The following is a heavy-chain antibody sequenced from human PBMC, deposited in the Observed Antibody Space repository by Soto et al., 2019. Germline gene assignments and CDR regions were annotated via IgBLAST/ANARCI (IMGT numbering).Heavy chain of an antibody. Sequence: SETLSLTCTVSGGSISSGDYYWSWIRQPPGKGLEWFGYIYYSGSTYYNPSLKSRVTISVDTSKNQFSLKLSSVTAADTAVYYCARDHYVYDILTGYGYYYGMDVWGHGTTVTVSS. CDR1: GGSISSGDYY. D-gene: IGHD3-9*01. V-gene: IGHV4-30-4*01. CDR3: ARDHYVYDILTGYGYYYGMDV. CDR2: IYYSGST. J-gene: IGHJ6*02.